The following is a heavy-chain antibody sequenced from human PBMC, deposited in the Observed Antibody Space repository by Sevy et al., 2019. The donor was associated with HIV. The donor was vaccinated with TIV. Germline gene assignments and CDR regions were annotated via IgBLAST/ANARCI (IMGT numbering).Heavy chain of an antibody. D-gene: IGHD3-3*01. V-gene: IGHV3-23*01. Sequence: GGSLRLSCLASGFTFDTYAMSWVRQAPGKGLEWVSGISDSGGVTYYADSVKGRFTISRDNSKNTLYLQMNSLRGEDTAVYYCAKYSTVFGVVVIHYYYGMDVWDQGTTVTVSS. J-gene: IGHJ6*02. CDR2: ISDSGGVT. CDR3: AKYSTVFGVVVIHYYYGMDV. CDR1: GFTFDTYA.